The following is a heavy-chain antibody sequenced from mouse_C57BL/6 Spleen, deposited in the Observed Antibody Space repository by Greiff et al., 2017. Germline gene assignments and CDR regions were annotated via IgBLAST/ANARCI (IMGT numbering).Heavy chain of an antibody. Sequence: DVKLQESGPELVKPGASVKISCKASGYTFTDYYMNWVKQSHGKSLEWIGDINPNNGGTSYNQKFKGKATLTVDKSSSTAYMELRSLTSEDSAVYYCARSDGLAWFAYWGQGTLVTVSA. J-gene: IGHJ3*01. D-gene: IGHD2-3*01. V-gene: IGHV1-26*01. CDR1: GYTFTDYY. CDR3: ARSDGLAWFAY. CDR2: INPNNGGT.